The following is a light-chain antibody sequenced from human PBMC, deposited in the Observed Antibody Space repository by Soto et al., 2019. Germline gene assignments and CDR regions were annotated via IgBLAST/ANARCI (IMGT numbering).Light chain of an antibody. Sequence: EVVLTQSPATLSLSPGERATLSCRASQSVSSYLAWYQQKPGQAPRLLISDASRRATGIPARFSGSGSGTDFTLTISSLEPEDFAVYYCQQRSNWPLTFGGGTKVEIK. CDR1: QSVSSY. V-gene: IGKV3-11*01. CDR2: DAS. CDR3: QQRSNWPLT. J-gene: IGKJ4*01.